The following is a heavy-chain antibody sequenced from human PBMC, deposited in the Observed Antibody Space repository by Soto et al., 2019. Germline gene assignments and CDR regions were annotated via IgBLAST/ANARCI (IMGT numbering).Heavy chain of an antibody. V-gene: IGHV3-74*01. D-gene: IGHD6-19*01. CDR2: INGDGSTT. J-gene: IGHJ4*02. Sequence: VQLVESGGGLVQPGGSLRLSCVASGFTFSDYWMHWVRQAPGKGLVWVARINGDGSTTTYADSVQGRFTISRANARNTLYLHLSSLRPEDTALYYCARGYSSGPDSWGQGTLVTVSS. CDR1: GFTFSDYW. CDR3: ARGYSSGPDS.